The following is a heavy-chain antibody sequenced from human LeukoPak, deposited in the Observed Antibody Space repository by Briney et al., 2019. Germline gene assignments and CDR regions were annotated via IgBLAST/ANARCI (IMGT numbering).Heavy chain of an antibody. D-gene: IGHD5-12*01. CDR3: ARGAGYNYPYYFDY. Sequence: GGSLRLSCAASGFTVSSNYMNWVRQAPGKGLEWVSVIYGGGNIYYADSVKGRFTVSRDNSKNTLYLQMNSLRAEDAAVYYCARGAGYNYPYYFDYWGQGTLVTVSS. J-gene: IGHJ4*02. V-gene: IGHV3-53*01. CDR1: GFTVSSNY. CDR2: IYGGGNI.